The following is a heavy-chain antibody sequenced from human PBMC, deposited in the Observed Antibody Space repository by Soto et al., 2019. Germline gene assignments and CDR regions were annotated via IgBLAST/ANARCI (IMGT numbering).Heavy chain of an antibody. V-gene: IGHV1-18*01. CDR3: ARDHLGLRYFDSQHWFDP. Sequence: GASVKVSCKASGYTFTSYGISWVRQAPGQGLEWMGWISAYNGNTNYAQKLQGRVTMTTDTSTSTAYMELRSLRSDDTAVYYCARDHLGLRYFDSQHWFDPWGQGTLVTVSS. CDR2: ISAYNGNT. D-gene: IGHD3-9*01. CDR1: GYTFTSYG. J-gene: IGHJ5*02.